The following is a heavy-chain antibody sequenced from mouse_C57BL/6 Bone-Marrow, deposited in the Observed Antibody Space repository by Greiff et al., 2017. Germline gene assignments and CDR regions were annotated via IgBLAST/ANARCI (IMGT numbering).Heavy chain of an antibody. CDR1: GYSFNGYY. J-gene: IGHJ3*01. V-gene: IGHV1-42*01. Sequence: VQLQQSGPELVKPGASVKISCKASGYSFNGYYMNWVKQSPEKSLEWIGEINPTTGGTTYNQKFKAKATLTVDKSSSTAYMQLKSLTSEDSAVYYCARRGFADWGQGTPVTVSA. CDR3: ARRGFAD. CDR2: INPTTGGT.